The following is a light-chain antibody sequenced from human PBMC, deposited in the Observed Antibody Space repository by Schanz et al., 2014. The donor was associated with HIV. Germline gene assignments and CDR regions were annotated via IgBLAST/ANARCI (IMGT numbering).Light chain of an antibody. J-gene: IGKJ4*01. CDR2: DAS. CDR1: QSLTTNY. CDR3: QQYATTPLT. Sequence: EIVMTQSPATLSVSPGERATLSCRASQSLTTNYLAWYQQKLGQAPRLLIYDASNRATGIPARFSGSGSGTDFTLTISSLEPEDFALYYCQQYATTPLTFGGGTRVDMK. V-gene: IGKV3-20*01.